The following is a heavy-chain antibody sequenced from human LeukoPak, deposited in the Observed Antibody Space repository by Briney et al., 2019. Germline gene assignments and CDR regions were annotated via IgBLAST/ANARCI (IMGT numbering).Heavy chain of an antibody. V-gene: IGHV4-59*08. J-gene: IGHJ4*02. CDR2: IYYSGIT. Sequence: TLSPTCTVSGGSISTYYWSWIRQPPGKGLEWIGYIYYSGITNYNPSLKSRATISVDTSKNQFSLKLNSVTAADTAVYYCAKRGSNTWSDFDYWGQGTLVTVSS. CDR3: AKRGSNTWSDFDY. D-gene: IGHD6-13*01. CDR1: GGSISTYY.